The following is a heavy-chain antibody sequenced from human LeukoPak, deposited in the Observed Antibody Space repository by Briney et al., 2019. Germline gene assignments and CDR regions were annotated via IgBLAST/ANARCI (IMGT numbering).Heavy chain of an antibody. Sequence: SVKVSCKASGGTFSSYAISWVRQAPGQGLEWMGRIIPILGIANYAQKFQGRVTITADKSTSTAYMELSSLRSEDTAVHYCARLSSTLYYSMDVWGPGTAVTVSS. CDR3: ARLSSTLYYSMDV. CDR1: GGTFSSYA. D-gene: IGHD6-6*01. V-gene: IGHV1-69*04. J-gene: IGHJ6*02. CDR2: IIPILGIA.